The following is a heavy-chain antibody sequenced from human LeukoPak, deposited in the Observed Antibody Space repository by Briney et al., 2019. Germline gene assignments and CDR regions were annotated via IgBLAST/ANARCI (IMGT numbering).Heavy chain of an antibody. CDR3: ARDLGESLGHYYFDY. CDR2: IYSNGNS. V-gene: IGHV4-4*07. Sequence: PSETLSLTCTVFGASMDIYYWSWIRQPAGKGLEWIGRIYSNGNSNYNPSLKSRVTMSVDTSNNQFSLKLNSVTAADTAVYYCARDLGESLGHYYFDYWGQGTLVTVSS. D-gene: IGHD3-10*01. CDR1: GASMDIYY. J-gene: IGHJ4*02.